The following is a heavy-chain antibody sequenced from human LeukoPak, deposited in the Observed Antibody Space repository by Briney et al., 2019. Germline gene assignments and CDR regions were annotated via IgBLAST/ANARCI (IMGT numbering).Heavy chain of an antibody. J-gene: IGHJ4*02. Sequence: GGSLRLSCAASGFIFSDYYMSWVRQAPGKGLEWFSYISSSSNYAYYADSVKGRFTISRDNSKNTLYLQMNSLRAEDTAVYYCAKEGYYGSGSFPDYWGRGTLVTVSS. CDR3: AKEGYYGSGSFPDY. CDR2: ISSSSNYA. CDR1: GFIFSDYY. D-gene: IGHD3-10*01. V-gene: IGHV3-11*06.